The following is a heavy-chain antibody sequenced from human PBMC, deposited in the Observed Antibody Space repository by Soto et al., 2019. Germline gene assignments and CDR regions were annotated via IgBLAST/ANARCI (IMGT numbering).Heavy chain of an antibody. CDR2: ISAGGGSS. D-gene: IGHD3-10*01. CDR3: AKSYYSVSGNSDY. J-gene: IGHJ4*02. V-gene: IGHV3-23*01. CDR1: GFTFSSYA. Sequence: QPGGSLRLSCAASGFTFSSYAMGWVRQAPGKGLECISCISAGGGSSYYADSVKGRFTISRDSSKNTLYLQMNSLRAEDTAIYYCAKSYYSVSGNSDYWGQGALVTVSS.